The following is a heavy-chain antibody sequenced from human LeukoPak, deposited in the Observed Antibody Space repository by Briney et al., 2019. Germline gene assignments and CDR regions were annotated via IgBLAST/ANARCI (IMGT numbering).Heavy chain of an antibody. Sequence: SETLSLTCTVSGGSISSGGYYWSWIRQHPGKGLEWIGYIYYSGSTYYNPSLKSRVTISVDTPKNQFSLKLSSVTAADTAVYYCARVVPYYYDSSGYYPPSQIDYWGQGTLVTVSS. CDR1: GGSISSGGYY. CDR2: IYYSGST. V-gene: IGHV4-31*03. J-gene: IGHJ4*02. CDR3: ARVVPYYYDSSGYYPPSQIDY. D-gene: IGHD3-22*01.